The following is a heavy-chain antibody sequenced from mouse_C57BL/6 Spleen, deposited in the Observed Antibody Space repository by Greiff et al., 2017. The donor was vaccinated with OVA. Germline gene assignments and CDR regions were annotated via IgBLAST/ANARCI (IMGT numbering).Heavy chain of an antibody. D-gene: IGHD1-1*02. V-gene: IGHV5-9*01. CDR1: GFTFSSYT. CDR3: ARRGGVEAMDY. Sequence: EVKVEESGGGLVKPGGSLKLSCAASGFTFSSYTMSWVRQTPEKRLEWVATISGGGGNTYYPDSVKGRFTISRDNAKNTLYLQMSSLRSEDTALYYCARRGGVEAMDYWGQGTSVTVSS. CDR2: ISGGGGNT. J-gene: IGHJ4*01.